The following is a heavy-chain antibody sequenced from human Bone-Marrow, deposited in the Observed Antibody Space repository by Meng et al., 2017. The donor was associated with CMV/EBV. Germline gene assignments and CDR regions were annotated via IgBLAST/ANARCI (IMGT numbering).Heavy chain of an antibody. J-gene: IGHJ4*02. CDR2: ISSSSSYI. D-gene: IGHD6-13*01. CDR1: GFTFSSYS. V-gene: IGHV3-21*01. Sequence: GESLKISCAASGFTFSSYSMNWVRQAPGKGLEWVSSISSSSSYIYYADSVKGRFTISRDNAKNSLYLQMNSLRAEDTAMYYCARDRQLVRGDYWGQGTLVTVSS. CDR3: ARDRQLVRGDY.